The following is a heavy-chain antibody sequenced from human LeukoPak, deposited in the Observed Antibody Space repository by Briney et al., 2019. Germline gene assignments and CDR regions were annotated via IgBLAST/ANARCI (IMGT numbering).Heavy chain of an antibody. CDR2: IYIGGTI. D-gene: IGHD1-14*01. Sequence: GGSLRLSCAASGFTVSSNHMSWVRQAPGQGLEWVSVIYIGGTIYYADPVKGRFTISRDNSQNTVYLEMHSLRAEDTAVYYCARDGVNHYYDCWGQGTLVTVST. CDR1: GFTVSSNH. V-gene: IGHV3-66*01. J-gene: IGHJ4*02. CDR3: ARDGVNHYYDC.